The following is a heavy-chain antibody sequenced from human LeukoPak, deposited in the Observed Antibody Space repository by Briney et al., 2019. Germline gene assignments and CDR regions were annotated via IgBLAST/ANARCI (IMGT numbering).Heavy chain of an antibody. D-gene: IGHD2-15*01. CDR1: GYTFTSYG. CDR3: ARDGDIVVVVAASDAFDI. V-gene: IGHV1-18*01. CDR2: ISAYNGNT. Sequence: ASVKVSCKASGYTFTSYGISWVRQAPGQGLEWMGWISAYNGNTNYAHKLQGRVTMTTDTSTSTPYMELRSLRSDDTAVYYCARDGDIVVVVAASDAFDIWGQGTMVTVSS. J-gene: IGHJ3*02.